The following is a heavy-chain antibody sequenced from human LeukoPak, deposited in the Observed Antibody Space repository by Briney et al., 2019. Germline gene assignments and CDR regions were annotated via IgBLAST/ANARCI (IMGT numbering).Heavy chain of an antibody. J-gene: IGHJ4*02. CDR1: GGSISSYN. V-gene: IGHV4-59*08. CDR3: AADRNNRSWYYY. Sequence: PSETLSLTCTVSGGSISSYNGSWIRQPPGRGPEWMGYSDKSGSTNYNPSLKSRVTISVDTSTNQFSLRLSSVTAADTAVYYCAADRNNRSWYYYWGQGILVTLS. CDR2: SDKSGST. D-gene: IGHD1-14*01.